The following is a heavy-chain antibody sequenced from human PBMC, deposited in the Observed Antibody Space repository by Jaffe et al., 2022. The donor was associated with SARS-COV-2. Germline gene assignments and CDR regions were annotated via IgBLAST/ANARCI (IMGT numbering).Heavy chain of an antibody. CDR1: GYTFTSYG. CDR2: ISAYNGNT. CDR3: AREGMGIVVVAVRSSSYGMDV. J-gene: IGHJ6*02. D-gene: IGHD2-15*01. Sequence: QVQLVQSGAEVKKPGASVKVSCKASGYTFTSYGISWVRQAPGQGLEWMGWISAYNGNTNYAQKLQGRVTMTTDTSTSTAYMELRSLRSDDTAVYYCAREGMGIVVVAVRSSSYGMDVWGQGTTVTVSS. V-gene: IGHV1-18*01.